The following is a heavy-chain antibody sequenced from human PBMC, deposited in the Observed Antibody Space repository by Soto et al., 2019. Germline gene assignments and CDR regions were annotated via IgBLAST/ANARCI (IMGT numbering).Heavy chain of an antibody. D-gene: IGHD3-22*01. Sequence: ASVKVSCKASGYTFTNHGISWVRQAPGQGLEWMGWISAYNGDTKYAQKFQGRVTLTTDSSTSTAYLVLRSLRSDDTAVYYCARDPSNTSGYYQVFDYWGQGTLVTVSS. V-gene: IGHV1-18*01. CDR2: ISAYNGDT. CDR1: GYTFTNHG. CDR3: ARDPSNTSGYYQVFDY. J-gene: IGHJ4*02.